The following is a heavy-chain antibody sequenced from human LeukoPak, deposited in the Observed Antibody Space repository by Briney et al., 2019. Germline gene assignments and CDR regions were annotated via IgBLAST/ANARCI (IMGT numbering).Heavy chain of an antibody. CDR2: IYPGDSDT. D-gene: IGHD5-12*01. Sequence: GESLKISCKGSGYSFFTYWIAWVRQMPGKDLEWMGIIYPGDSDTRYSPSFQGQVTFSADKSISTAYLQWSSLKASDTAMYYCARSGYSGYAVDYWGQGTLVTVSS. CDR3: ARSGYSGYAVDY. V-gene: IGHV5-51*01. J-gene: IGHJ4*02. CDR1: GYSFFTYW.